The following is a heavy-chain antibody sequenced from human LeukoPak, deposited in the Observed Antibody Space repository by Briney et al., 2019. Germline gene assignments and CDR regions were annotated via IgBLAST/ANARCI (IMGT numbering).Heavy chain of an antibody. CDR1: GFTFSSYA. D-gene: IGHD5-18*01. CDR3: AKRRTATKRNGDYYFDY. Sequence: PGGSLRLSCAASGFTFSSYAMSWVRQAPGKGLEWVSAISGSGGSTYYADSVKGRFTISRDNSKNTLYLQMNSLRAEDTAVYYCAKRRTATKRNGDYYFDYWGQGTLVTVSS. J-gene: IGHJ4*02. V-gene: IGHV3-23*01. CDR2: ISGSGGST.